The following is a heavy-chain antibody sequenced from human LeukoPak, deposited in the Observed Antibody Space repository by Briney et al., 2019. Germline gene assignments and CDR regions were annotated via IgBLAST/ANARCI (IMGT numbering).Heavy chain of an antibody. CDR3: ARPPITIFGLNAFDI. J-gene: IGHJ3*02. Sequence: ASVKVSCKASGYTFTSYAMYWVRQAPGQGLEWMGWINPNSGGTNYAQKFQGRVTMTRDTSISTAYMELSRLRSDDTAVYYCARPPITIFGLNAFDIWAKGQWSPSLQ. CDR1: GYTFTSYA. D-gene: IGHD3-3*01. V-gene: IGHV1-2*02. CDR2: INPNSGGT.